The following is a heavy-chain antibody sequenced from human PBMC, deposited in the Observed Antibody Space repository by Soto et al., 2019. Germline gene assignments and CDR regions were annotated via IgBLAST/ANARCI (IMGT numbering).Heavy chain of an antibody. CDR3: ARGRYGDY. Sequence: QVHLVQSGAEVKKPGASVKVSCKASGYTFTSYGITWVRQAPGQGLEWMGWISAHNGNTDYAQKLQGRLIVTRDTSTSTAYMELRSLISDDTAVYYCARGRYGDYWGQGALVTFSS. CDR2: ISAHNGNT. D-gene: IGHD1-1*01. J-gene: IGHJ4*02. CDR1: GYTFTSYG. V-gene: IGHV1-18*01.